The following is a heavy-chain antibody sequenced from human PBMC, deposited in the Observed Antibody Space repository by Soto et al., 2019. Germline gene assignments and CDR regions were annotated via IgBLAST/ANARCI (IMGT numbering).Heavy chain of an antibody. V-gene: IGHV1-2*02. CDR1: GYTFTGYY. J-gene: IGHJ4*02. CDR3: ARTYYDSSGYYCN. CDR2: INPNSGGT. D-gene: IGHD3-22*01. Sequence: GASVKVSCKASGYTFTGYYMHWVRQAPGQGLEWMGWINPNSGGTNYAQKFQGRVTMTRDTSISTAYMELSRLRSDDTAVYYCARTYYDSSGYYCNWGQGTLVTVSS.